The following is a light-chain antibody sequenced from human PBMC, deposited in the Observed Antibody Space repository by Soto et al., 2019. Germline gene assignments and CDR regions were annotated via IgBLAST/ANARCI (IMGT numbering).Light chain of an antibody. V-gene: IGKV3-11*01. J-gene: IGKJ1*01. CDR2: DAS. CDR3: QQRSNWPRT. Sequence: EIVLTQSPATLSLSPGERATLSCRASQSVSSYLAWYQQKPGQAPRLLIYDASNRATGIPARFSGSGSGTDFTLTISILEPEDFAVYYCQQRSNWPRTFGQGTKV. CDR1: QSVSSY.